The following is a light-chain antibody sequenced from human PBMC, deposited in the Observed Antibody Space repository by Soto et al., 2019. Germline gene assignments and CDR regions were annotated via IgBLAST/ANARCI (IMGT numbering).Light chain of an antibody. J-gene: IGKJ1*01. V-gene: IGKV1-5*03. CDR3: QQYNSYSRT. Sequence: IQLTQSPSPLSASVGDRVTLTCLASQSISSWLAWYQQKPGKAPKLLIYKASSLESGVPSRFSGSGSGTEFTLTISSLQPDDFATYYCQQYNSYSRTFGQVTMVDVK. CDR2: KAS. CDR1: QSISSW.